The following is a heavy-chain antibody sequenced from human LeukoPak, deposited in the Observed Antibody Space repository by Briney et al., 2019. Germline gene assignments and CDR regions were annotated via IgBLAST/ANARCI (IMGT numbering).Heavy chain of an antibody. J-gene: IGHJ4*02. CDR2: ISGYNGNT. CDR1: GYTFTSYG. CDR3: AREAFTTRCYDS. Sequence: VSVKVSCKASGYTFTSYGISWVRQAPGQGLEWMGWISGYNGNTDYAQKLQGRVTMTTDTSTSTVYMELRSLRSDDTAVYYCAREAFTTRCYDSWGQGTLVTVSS. V-gene: IGHV1-18*01. D-gene: IGHD4/OR15-4a*01.